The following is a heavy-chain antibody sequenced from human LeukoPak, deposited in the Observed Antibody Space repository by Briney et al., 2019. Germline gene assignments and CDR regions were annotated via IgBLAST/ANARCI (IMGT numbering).Heavy chain of an antibody. CDR1: GYTFTGYY. J-gene: IGHJ4*02. CDR2: INPNSGGT. V-gene: IGHV1-2*02. D-gene: IGHD3-22*01. Sequence: ASVKVSCKASGYTFTGYYMHWVRQAPGQGLEWMAWINPNSGGTNYAQKFQGRVTMIRETSISTAYMELSRLYSDDTAVYYCARDPSEGGNYDSSGYSDYWGQGTLVTVSS. CDR3: ARDPSEGGNYDSSGYSDY.